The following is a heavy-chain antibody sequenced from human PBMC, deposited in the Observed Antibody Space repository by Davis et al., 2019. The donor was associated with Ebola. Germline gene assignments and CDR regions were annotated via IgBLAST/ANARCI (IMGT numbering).Heavy chain of an antibody. CDR2: LNTADGTT. V-gene: IGHV1-3*04. Sequence: ASVKVSCKASGYTFTSYYMHWVRQAPGQGLEWMGWLNTADGTTHYSQSFQGRLTITRDTSATTAYMELSSLKSEDTALYYCARDYSSDCDIWGQGTLVTVSS. D-gene: IGHD6-19*01. CDR3: ARDYSSDCDI. J-gene: IGHJ4*02. CDR1: GYTFTSYY.